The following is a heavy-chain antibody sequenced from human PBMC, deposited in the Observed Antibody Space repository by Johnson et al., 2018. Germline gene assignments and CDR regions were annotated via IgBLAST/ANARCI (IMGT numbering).Heavy chain of an antibody. CDR1: GFTFSSYS. V-gene: IGHV3-21*01. CDR3: ARDTHGSVSPPISAFDI. Sequence: VQLVQSGGGLVKPGGSLRLSCAASGFTFSSYSMNWVPQAPGKGLEWVSSISSSSSYIYYADSVKGRFTISRDNAKNSLYLQMNSLRAEDTAVYYCARDTHGSVSPPISAFDIWGQGTMVTVSS. J-gene: IGHJ3*02. CDR2: ISSSSSYI. D-gene: IGHD3-10*01.